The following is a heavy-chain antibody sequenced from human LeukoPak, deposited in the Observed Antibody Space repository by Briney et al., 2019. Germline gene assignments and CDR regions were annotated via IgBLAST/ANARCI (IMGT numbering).Heavy chain of an antibody. V-gene: IGHV3-21*01. Sequence: GGSLRLSCAASGFTFSSFSMNWVRQAPGKGLEWVSSISSSSRYIYYADSVKGRFTISRDNAKNSLFLQMNSLRAEDTAVYYCARDAVTITQAAYYFDYWGQGTLVTVSS. J-gene: IGHJ4*02. D-gene: IGHD5-24*01. CDR2: ISSSSRYI. CDR1: GFTFSSFS. CDR3: ARDAVTITQAAYYFDY.